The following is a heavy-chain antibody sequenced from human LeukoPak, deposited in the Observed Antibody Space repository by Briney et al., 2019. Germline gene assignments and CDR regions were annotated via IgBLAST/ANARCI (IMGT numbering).Heavy chain of an antibody. Sequence: GGSLRLLCAPSGFTFRNYWMDWVRQAPGKGLEWVANIKQDGSEKHYVDSVKGRFTISRDNAKNSLYLQMNSLRVDDTAVYYCARDRGGAESRGFDAFDLWGQGTIVTVSS. CDR2: IKQDGSEK. J-gene: IGHJ3*01. CDR1: GFTFRNYW. D-gene: IGHD2-15*01. V-gene: IGHV3-7*01. CDR3: ARDRGGAESRGFDAFDL.